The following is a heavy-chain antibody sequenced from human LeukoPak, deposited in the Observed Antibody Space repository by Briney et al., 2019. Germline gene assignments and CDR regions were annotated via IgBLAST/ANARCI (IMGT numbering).Heavy chain of an antibody. Sequence: SQTLSLTCAISGGSVSSNSAAWNWIRQSPSRGLEWLGRTYYRSKWYNDYAVSVKSRITINPDTSKNQFSLQLNSVSPEATAVYYCGRGFVDKSGYDYDVGDYYYMDVWGKGTTVTVSS. D-gene: IGHD5-12*01. V-gene: IGHV6-1*01. CDR3: GRGFVDKSGYDYDVGDYYYMDV. CDR2: TYYRSKWYN. J-gene: IGHJ6*03. CDR1: GGSVSSNSAA.